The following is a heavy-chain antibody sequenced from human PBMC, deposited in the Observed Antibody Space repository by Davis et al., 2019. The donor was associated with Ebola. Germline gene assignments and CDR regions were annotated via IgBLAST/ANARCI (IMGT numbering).Heavy chain of an antibody. CDR2: IRQDGSEK. D-gene: IGHD2-8*01. J-gene: IGHJ6*02. CDR3: TRGLYGYGMDV. CDR1: GFSFNTYW. V-gene: IGHV3-7*01. Sequence: AGSLRLSCAASGFSFNTYWMTWVRQAPGSGLEWVAIIRQDGSEKKYVDSVKGRFTISRDNAKNSLFLQMNSLRAEDTALYYCTRGLYGYGMDVWGPGTTVTVSS.